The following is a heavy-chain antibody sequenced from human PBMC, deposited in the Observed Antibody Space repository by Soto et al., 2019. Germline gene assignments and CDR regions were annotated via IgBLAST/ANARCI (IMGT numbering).Heavy chain of an antibody. CDR2: IYYSGST. CDR3: ARQGDGSGTYNWFDP. CDR1: GGSISSSSYY. Sequence: SETLSLTCTVSGGSISSSSYYWGWIRQPPGKGLEGIGRIYYSGSTYYNPSLKSRVTISVDPSKNQFSLKLSSVTAADTAVYYCARQGDGSGTYNWFDPWGQGTLVTVSS. J-gene: IGHJ5*02. V-gene: IGHV4-39*01. D-gene: IGHD3-10*01.